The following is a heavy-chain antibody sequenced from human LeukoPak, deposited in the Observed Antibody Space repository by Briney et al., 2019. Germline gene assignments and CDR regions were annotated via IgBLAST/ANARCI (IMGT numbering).Heavy chain of an antibody. D-gene: IGHD1-1*01. CDR2: INPNSGGT. J-gene: IGHJ4*02. CDR1: GYTFTGYY. Sequence: ASVTVSCKASGYTFTGYYMHWVRQAPGQGLEWMGWINPNSGGTNYAQKFQGRVTMTRDTSISTAYMELSRLRSDDTAVYYCARVKVRGTTFSAFDYWGQGTLVTVSS. V-gene: IGHV1-2*02. CDR3: ARVKVRGTTFSAFDY.